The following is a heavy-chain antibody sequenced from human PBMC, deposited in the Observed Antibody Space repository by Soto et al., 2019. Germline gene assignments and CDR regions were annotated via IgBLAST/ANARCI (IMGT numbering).Heavy chain of an antibody. Sequence: GGSLRLSCAASGFTFSSYSMNWVRQAPGKGLEWVSAISGSGGSTYYADSVKGRFTISRDNSKNTLYLQMNSLRAEDTAVYYCAKELASGYDFWSGYSAEYNWFDPWGQGNLVTVSS. CDR1: GFTFSSYS. V-gene: IGHV3-23*01. D-gene: IGHD3-3*01. CDR3: AKELASGYDFWSGYSAEYNWFDP. CDR2: ISGSGGST. J-gene: IGHJ5*02.